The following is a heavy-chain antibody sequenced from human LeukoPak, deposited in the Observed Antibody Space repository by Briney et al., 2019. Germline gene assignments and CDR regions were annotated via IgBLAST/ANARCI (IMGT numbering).Heavy chain of an antibody. CDR1: GGSISSSSYY. Sequence: SETLSLTRTVSGGSISSSSYYWGWIRQPPGKGLEWIGSIYYSGSTYYNPSLKSRVTISVDTSKNQFSLKLSSVTAADTAVYYCARQWNNDYWGQGTLVTVSS. CDR3: ARQWNNDY. D-gene: IGHD1-1*01. J-gene: IGHJ4*02. CDR2: IYYSGST. V-gene: IGHV4-39*01.